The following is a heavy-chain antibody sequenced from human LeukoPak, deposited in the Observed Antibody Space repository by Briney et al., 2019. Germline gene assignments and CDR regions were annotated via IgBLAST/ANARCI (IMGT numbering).Heavy chain of an antibody. CDR1: GYTFTGYY. CDR2: INPNSGGT. CDR3: ARAGGYGSGSYPYMDV. D-gene: IGHD3-10*01. Sequence: ASVKVSCKASGYTFTGYYMHWVRQAPGQGLEWMGWINPNSGGTNYAQKFQGRVSMTRDTSISTAYMELSGLRSDDTAVYYCARAGGYGSGSYPYMDVWGKGTTVTVSS. V-gene: IGHV1-2*02. J-gene: IGHJ6*03.